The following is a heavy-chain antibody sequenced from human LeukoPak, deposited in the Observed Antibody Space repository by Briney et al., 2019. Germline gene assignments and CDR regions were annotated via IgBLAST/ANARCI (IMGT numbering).Heavy chain of an antibody. J-gene: IGHJ4*02. D-gene: IGHD6-13*01. CDR3: ARVGIAAAVDY. Sequence: SETLSLTCTVSGGSISSGGYYWSWISQHPGKGLEWIGYIYYSGSTYYNPSLKSRVTISVDTSKNQFSLKLSSVTAADTAVYYCARVGIAAAVDYWGQGTLVTVSS. CDR2: IYYSGST. V-gene: IGHV4-31*03. CDR1: GGSISSGGYY.